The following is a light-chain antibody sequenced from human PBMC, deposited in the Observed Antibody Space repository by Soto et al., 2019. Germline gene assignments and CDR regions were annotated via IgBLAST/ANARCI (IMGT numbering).Light chain of an antibody. CDR2: GNS. CDR1: SSNIGAGYD. Sequence: QSVLTQPPSVSGAPGQRVTISCTESSSNIGAGYDVHWYPQLPGTAPKLLIYGNSNRPSGVPDRFSGSKSGTSASLAITGLQAEDEADYYCQSYDSSLSAWVFGGGTKLTVL. J-gene: IGLJ3*02. CDR3: QSYDSSLSAWV. V-gene: IGLV1-40*01.